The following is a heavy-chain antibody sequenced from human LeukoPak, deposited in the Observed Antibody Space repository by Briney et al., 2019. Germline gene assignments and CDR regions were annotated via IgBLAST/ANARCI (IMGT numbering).Heavy chain of an antibody. D-gene: IGHD3-10*01. J-gene: IGHJ6*02. CDR2: IYYSGST. CDR1: GGSISSYY. CDR3: ARDRITMVRGVPRYYNGMDV. Sequence: PSETLSLTCTVPGGSISSYYWSWIRQPPGKGLEWIGYIYYSGSTNYNPSLKSRVTMSLDTSKNQFSLKLSSVTAADTAVYYCARDRITMVRGVPRYYNGMDVWGQGTTVTVSS. V-gene: IGHV4-59*01.